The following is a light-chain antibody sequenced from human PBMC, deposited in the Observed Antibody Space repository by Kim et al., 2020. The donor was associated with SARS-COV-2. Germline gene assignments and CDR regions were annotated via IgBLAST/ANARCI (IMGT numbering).Light chain of an antibody. CDR3: LQHSTYPIT. CDR1: QDISND. J-gene: IGKJ5*01. CDR2: GAS. Sequence: ASVGDRVTITCRASQDISNDLDWYQQKPGRAPKRLIYGASSLQSGVPSRFSGSGSGTEFTLTISSVQPEDFATYFCLQHSTYPITFGQGTRLEIK. V-gene: IGKV1-17*01.